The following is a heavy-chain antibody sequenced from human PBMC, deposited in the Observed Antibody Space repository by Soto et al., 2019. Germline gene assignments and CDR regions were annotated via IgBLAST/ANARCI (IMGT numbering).Heavy chain of an antibody. CDR1: GYTFTSYG. Sequence: ASVKVSCKASGYTFTSYGIIWVRQAPGQGLEWMGYISPSSGATGYAQKLQGRLTMTRDTSASTAYMELSSLRSEDTAVYYCARKDYYDSGMYYFDYWGQGTLVTVSS. CDR3: ARKDYYDSGMYYFDY. J-gene: IGHJ4*02. CDR2: ISPSSGAT. D-gene: IGHD3-22*01. V-gene: IGHV1-18*01.